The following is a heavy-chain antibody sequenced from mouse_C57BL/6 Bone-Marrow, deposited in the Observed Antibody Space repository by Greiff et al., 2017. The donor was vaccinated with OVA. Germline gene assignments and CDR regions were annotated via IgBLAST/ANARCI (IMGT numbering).Heavy chain of an antibody. CDR1: GFTFSSYA. Sequence: DVMLVESGGGLVKPGGSLKLSCAASGFTFSSYAMSWVRQTPEKRLEWVATISDGGSYTYYPDNVKGRFTISRDNAKNNLYLQMSHLKSEDTAMYYCAREALGWAWFAYWGQGTLVTVSA. J-gene: IGHJ3*01. CDR3: AREALGWAWFAY. CDR2: ISDGGSYT. D-gene: IGHD3-2*02. V-gene: IGHV5-4*01.